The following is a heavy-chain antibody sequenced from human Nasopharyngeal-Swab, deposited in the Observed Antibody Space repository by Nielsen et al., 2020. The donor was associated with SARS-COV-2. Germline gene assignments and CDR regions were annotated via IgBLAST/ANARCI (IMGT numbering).Heavy chain of an antibody. V-gene: IGHV1-3*01. D-gene: IGHD3-3*01. CDR2: INAGNGNT. Sequence: ASVKVSCKASGYTFTSYAMHWVRQAPGQRLEWMGWINAGNGNTKYSQKFQGRVTITRDTSASTAYMELSSLRSEDTAVYYCARGKFASGGYYRIYYGMDVWGQGTTVTVSS. CDR1: GYTFTSYA. CDR3: ARGKFASGGYYRIYYGMDV. J-gene: IGHJ6*02.